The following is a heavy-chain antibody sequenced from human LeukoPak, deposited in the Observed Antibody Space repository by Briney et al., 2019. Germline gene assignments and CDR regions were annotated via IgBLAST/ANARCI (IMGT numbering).Heavy chain of an antibody. Sequence: SETLPLTCTVSGGSISSSSYYWGWIRQPPGKGLEWIGSIYYSGSTYYNPSLKSRVTISVDTSKNQFSLKLSSVTAADTAVYYCARALTHGWLDPWGQGTLVTVSS. CDR3: ARALTHGWLDP. J-gene: IGHJ5*02. V-gene: IGHV4-39*07. CDR1: GGSISSSSYY. CDR2: IYYSGST. D-gene: IGHD1-14*01.